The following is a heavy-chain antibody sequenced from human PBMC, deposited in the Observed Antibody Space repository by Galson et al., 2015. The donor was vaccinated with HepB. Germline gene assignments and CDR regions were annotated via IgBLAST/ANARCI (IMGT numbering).Heavy chain of an antibody. J-gene: IGHJ4*02. D-gene: IGHD3-22*01. CDR3: TTDLPYYYDSSGYPRYFDY. CDR2: IKSKTDGGTT. CDR1: GFTFSNAW. V-gene: IGHV3-15*01. Sequence: SLRLSCAVSGFTFSNAWMSWVRQAPGKGLEWVGRIKSKTDGGTTDYAAPVKGRFTISRDDSKNTLYLQMNSLKTEDTAVYYCTTDLPYYYDSSGYPRYFDYWGQGTLVTVSS.